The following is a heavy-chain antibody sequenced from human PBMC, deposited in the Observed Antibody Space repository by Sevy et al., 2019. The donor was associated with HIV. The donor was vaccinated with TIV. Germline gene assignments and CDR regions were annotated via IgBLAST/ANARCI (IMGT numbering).Heavy chain of an antibody. V-gene: IGHV3-9*01. CDR3: VKDMDPRYVYYYMDV. J-gene: IGHJ6*03. D-gene: IGHD5-12*01. Sequence: GGSLRLSCAASGFTFDDYAMHWVRQAPGKGLEWVSGIGWNTGFIAYADSVMGRFTISRDNAKNSPYLQMNSLRAEDTALYYCVKDMDPRYVYYYMDVWGKGTTVTVSS. CDR1: GFTFDDYA. CDR2: IGWNTGFI.